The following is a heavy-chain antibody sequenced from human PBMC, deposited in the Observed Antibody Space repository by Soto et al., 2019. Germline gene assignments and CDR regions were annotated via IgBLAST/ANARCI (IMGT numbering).Heavy chain of an antibody. CDR1: GFSLTGYW. J-gene: IGHJ4*02. CDR2: INEDGTKR. Sequence: EVQLVESGGGLVQSGGSLRLSCIASGFSLTGYWMSWVRQTPGKGLEWVAKINEDGTKRDYMESVEGRFTISRDNAKNSLSLQMNSLIADDTAVYYCTRWDGRCSGGSCFFDSWGQETLVTVS. D-gene: IGHD2-15*01. CDR3: TRWDGRCSGGSCFFDS. V-gene: IGHV3-7*01.